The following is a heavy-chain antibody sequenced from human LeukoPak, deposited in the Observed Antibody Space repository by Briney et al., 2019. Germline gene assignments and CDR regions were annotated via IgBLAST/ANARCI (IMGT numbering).Heavy chain of an antibody. D-gene: IGHD3-10*02. CDR3: ARAGITMFQTRFDP. J-gene: IGHJ5*02. V-gene: IGHV1-18*01. CDR2: IRAYNGNT. Sequence: ASVKVSCKASGYTFTSYGISWVRQAPGQGLEWMGWIRAYNGNTNYAQKLQGRVTMTTDTSTSTAYMELRSLRSDDTAVFYCARAGITMFQTRFDPWGQGTLVTVSS. CDR1: GYTFTSYG.